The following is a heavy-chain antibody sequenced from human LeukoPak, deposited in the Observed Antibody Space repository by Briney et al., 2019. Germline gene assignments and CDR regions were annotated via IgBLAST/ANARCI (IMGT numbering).Heavy chain of an antibody. CDR2: IYTSGSP. CDR3: ARARVDFWSGYYDY. J-gene: IGHJ4*02. V-gene: IGHV4-4*07. CDR1: GGSISSYY. D-gene: IGHD3-3*01. Sequence: PSETLSLTCTVSGGSISSYYWSWIRQPAGKGLEWIGRIYTSGSPNYNPSLKSRVTMSVDTSKNQFSLKLSSVTAADTAVYYCARARVDFWSGYYDYWGQGTLVTVSS.